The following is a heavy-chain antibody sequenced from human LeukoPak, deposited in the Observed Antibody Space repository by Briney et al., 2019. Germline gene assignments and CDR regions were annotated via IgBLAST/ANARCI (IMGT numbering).Heavy chain of an antibody. CDR1: GFTFGDYA. J-gene: IGHJ4*02. Sequence: GGSLRLSCSTSGFTFGDYAMTWVRQAPGKGLEWVGFIRSEIYGGTPEYAASVKGRFTISRDDSKGIAYLQMNSLKTEDTAVYYCTRDQTPYYWGQGTLVTVSS. V-gene: IGHV3-49*04. CDR3: TRDQTPYY. CDR2: IRSEIYGGTP.